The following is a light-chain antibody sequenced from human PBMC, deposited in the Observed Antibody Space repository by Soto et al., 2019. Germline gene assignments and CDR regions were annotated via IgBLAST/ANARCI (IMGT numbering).Light chain of an antibody. Sequence: DIVMTQSPEFLAVSLGERATINCKSSQSILYSPNNKNQLAWYQQKPGQPPKLLIYWASTRESGVPDRFSGSESRTDFTLTINSLQAEDVAVYYCQQYNSPQYTFGQGTKLEI. V-gene: IGKV4-1*01. CDR1: QSILYSPNNKNQ. CDR3: QQYNSPQYT. J-gene: IGKJ2*01. CDR2: WAS.